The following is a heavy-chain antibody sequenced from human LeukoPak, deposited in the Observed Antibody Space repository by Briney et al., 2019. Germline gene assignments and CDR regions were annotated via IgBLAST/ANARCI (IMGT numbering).Heavy chain of an antibody. Sequence: PGGSLRLSCAASGFTVSSNYMSWVRQAPGEGLEWVSVIYSGGSTYYADSVKGRFTISRDNSKNTLYLQMNSLRAEDTAVYYCAREGPMVRGGYYFDYWGQGTLVTVSS. J-gene: IGHJ4*02. CDR3: AREGPMVRGGYYFDY. CDR2: IYSGGST. CDR1: GFTVSSNY. D-gene: IGHD3-10*01. V-gene: IGHV3-53*01.